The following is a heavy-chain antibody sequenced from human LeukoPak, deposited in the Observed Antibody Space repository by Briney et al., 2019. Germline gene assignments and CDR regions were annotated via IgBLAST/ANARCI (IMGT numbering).Heavy chain of an antibody. J-gene: IGHJ5*02. D-gene: IGHD1-20*01. CDR2: ISAYNGNT. CDR1: GYSFINFG. Sequence: ASVKVSCKASGYSFINFGLSWVRQAPGQGLEWMGWISAYNGNTNYAQKLQGRVTMTTDTSTSTAYMELRSLRSDDTAVYYCARDLNNWNPNWFDPWGQGTLVTVSS. CDR3: ARDLNNWNPNWFDP. V-gene: IGHV1-18*01.